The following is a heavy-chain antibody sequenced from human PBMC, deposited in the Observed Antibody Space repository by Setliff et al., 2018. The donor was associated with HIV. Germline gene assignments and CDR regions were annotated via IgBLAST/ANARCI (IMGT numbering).Heavy chain of an antibody. D-gene: IGHD3-10*01. Sequence: SLRLSCAASGFIVSNNYMSWVRQAPGKGLEWVSVIYSGGSTYYADSVKGRFTISRDNSKNTLYLQMNSLRAEDTAVYYCARSSNLPYGSGNPLFDYWGQGTLVTVSS. V-gene: IGHV3-66*02. CDR2: IYSGGST. CDR1: GFIVSNNY. CDR3: ARSSNLPYGSGNPLFDY. J-gene: IGHJ4*02.